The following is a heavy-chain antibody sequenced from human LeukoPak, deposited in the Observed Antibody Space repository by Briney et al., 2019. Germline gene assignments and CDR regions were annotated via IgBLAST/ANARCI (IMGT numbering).Heavy chain of an antibody. CDR1: GFTVSSNY. CDR2: IYSGGST. CDR3: ARGFYGSSGYLFDY. D-gene: IGHD3-22*01. Sequence: GGSLRLSCAASGFTVSSNYMSWVRQAPGKGLEWVSVIYSGGSTYYADSVKGRFTISRDNSKNTLYLQMNSLRAEDTAVYYCARGFYGSSGYLFDYWGQGTLVTVSS. V-gene: IGHV3-53*01. J-gene: IGHJ4*02.